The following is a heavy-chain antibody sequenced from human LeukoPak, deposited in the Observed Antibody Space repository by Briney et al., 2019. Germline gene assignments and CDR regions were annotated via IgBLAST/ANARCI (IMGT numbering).Heavy chain of an antibody. CDR3: ARVRVVVAATGHFDY. J-gene: IGHJ4*02. V-gene: IGHV3-23*01. D-gene: IGHD2-15*01. Sequence: PGGSLRLSCAVTGFTFSSNAMSWVRQAPGKGLEWVSAISGSGGSTYYADSVKGRFTISRDNSKNTLYLQMNSLRAEDTAVYYCARVRVVVAATGHFDYWGQGTLVTVSS. CDR2: ISGSGGST. CDR1: GFTFSSNA.